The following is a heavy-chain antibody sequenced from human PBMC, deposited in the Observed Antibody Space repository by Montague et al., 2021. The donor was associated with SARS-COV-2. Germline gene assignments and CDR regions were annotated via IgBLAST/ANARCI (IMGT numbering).Heavy chain of an antibody. J-gene: IGHJ5*02. CDR3: ARDVGVVRNWFDP. CDR1: GFTFSDYY. Sequence: SRRLSCAASGFTFSDYYMSWIRQAPGKGLEWVSYISSSSYTNYADSVKGRFTISRDNAKNSLYLQMNSLRAEDTAVYYCARDVGVVRNWFDPWGQGTLVTVSS. CDR2: ISSSSYT. D-gene: IGHD3-10*01. V-gene: IGHV3-11*05.